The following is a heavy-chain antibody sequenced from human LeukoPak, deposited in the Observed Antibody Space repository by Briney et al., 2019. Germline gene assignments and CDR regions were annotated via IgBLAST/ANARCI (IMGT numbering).Heavy chain of an antibody. V-gene: IGHV4-4*07. CDR1: GGSISSYH. CDR2: IYTPGST. D-gene: IGHD6-19*01. J-gene: IGHJ4*02. CDR3: ARDVYEQWLPGAFDY. Sequence: SETLSLTCTVSGGSISSYHWSWIRQPAGKGLEWIGHIYTPGSTKYNPSLKSRVTMSVDTSKNQFSLKLSSVTAADTAVYYCARDVYEQWLPGAFDYWGQGTLVTVSS.